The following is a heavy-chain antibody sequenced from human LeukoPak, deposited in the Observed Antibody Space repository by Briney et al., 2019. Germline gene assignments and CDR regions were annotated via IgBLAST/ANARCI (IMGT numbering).Heavy chain of an antibody. D-gene: IGHD3-10*01. Sequence: SETLSLTCAVYGGSFSGYYWSWIRQPPGKGLEWIGEINHSGSTNYNPSLKSRVTISVDTSKNQFSLKLSSVTAEDTAVYYCAGPQGRFGELVVYWGQGTLVTVSS. J-gene: IGHJ4*02. CDR2: INHSGST. CDR1: GGSFSGYY. V-gene: IGHV4-34*01. CDR3: AGPQGRFGELVVY.